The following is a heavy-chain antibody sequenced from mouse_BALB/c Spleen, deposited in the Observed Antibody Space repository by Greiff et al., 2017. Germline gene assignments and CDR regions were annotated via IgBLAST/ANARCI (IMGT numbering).Heavy chain of an antibody. V-gene: IGHV2-2*02. CDR1: GFSLTSYG. CDR3: ARRGYAMDY. CDR2: IWSGGST. J-gene: IGHJ4*01. Sequence: VQGVESGPGLVQPSQSLSITCTVSGFSLTSYGVHWVRQSPGKGLEWLGVIWSGGSTDYNAAFISRLSISKDNSKSQVFLKMNSLQANDTAIYYCARRGYAMDYWGQGTSVTVSS.